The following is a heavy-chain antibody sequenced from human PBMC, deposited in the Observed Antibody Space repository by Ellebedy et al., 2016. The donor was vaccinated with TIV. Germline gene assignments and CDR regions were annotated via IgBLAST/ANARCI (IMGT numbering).Heavy chain of an antibody. CDR2: IKGKTDGGTR. V-gene: IGHV3-15*01. CDR1: GFIFSNAW. J-gene: IGHJ4*02. D-gene: IGHD2-15*01. Sequence: GGSLRLXXAASGFIFSNAWMNWVRQAPGKGLEWVGRIKGKTDGGTRDFAAPVKGRFSISRDDSKNTVFLQMDSLKTEDTAVYYCAAGTGYSEFDYWGQGTLVTVSS. CDR3: AAGTGYSEFDY.